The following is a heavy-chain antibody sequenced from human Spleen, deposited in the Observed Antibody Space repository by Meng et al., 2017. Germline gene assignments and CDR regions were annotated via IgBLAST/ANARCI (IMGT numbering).Heavy chain of an antibody. CDR2: IWHDGSIK. J-gene: IGHJ4*02. CDR1: GFSFSNYG. Sequence: GGSLRLSCAASGFSFSNYGMHWVRQAPGKGLEWVSVIWHDGSIKHYIDSVKGRFTISRDNSKNTLYLQMNSLRAEDTAVYYCARYHDSTGYFFDYFDYWGQGTLVTVSS. V-gene: IGHV3-33*01. D-gene: IGHD3-22*01. CDR3: ARYHDSTGYFFDYFDY.